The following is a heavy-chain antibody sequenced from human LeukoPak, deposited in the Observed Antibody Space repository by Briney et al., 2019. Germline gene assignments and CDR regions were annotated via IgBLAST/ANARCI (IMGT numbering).Heavy chain of an antibody. CDR1: GGSISSSSYY. V-gene: IGHV4-39*07. Sequence: SETLSLTCTVSGGSISSSSYYWGWIRQPPGKGLEWIGEINHSGSTNYNPSLKSRVSISVDTSKNQFSLKLSSVTAADTAVYYCAREGYYYDTNGYPAFDYWGQGTLVTVSS. D-gene: IGHD3-22*01. CDR2: INHSGST. J-gene: IGHJ4*02. CDR3: AREGYYYDTNGYPAFDY.